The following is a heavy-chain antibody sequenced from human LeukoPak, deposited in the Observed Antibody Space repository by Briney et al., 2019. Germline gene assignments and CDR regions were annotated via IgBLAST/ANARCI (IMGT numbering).Heavy chain of an antibody. CDR3: ARAPRGFGESIGGAFDI. V-gene: IGHV1-18*01. CDR1: GYTFTSYG. D-gene: IGHD3-10*01. J-gene: IGHJ3*02. Sequence: ASVKVSCKASGYTFTSYGISWVRQAPGQGLEWMGWISAYNGNTNYAQKLQGRVTMTTDTSTSTAHMELRSLRSDDTAVYYCARAPRGFGESIGGAFDIWGQGTMVTVSS. CDR2: ISAYNGNT.